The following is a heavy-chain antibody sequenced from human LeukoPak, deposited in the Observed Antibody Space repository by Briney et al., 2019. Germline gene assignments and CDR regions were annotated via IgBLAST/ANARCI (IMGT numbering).Heavy chain of an antibody. J-gene: IGHJ4*02. Sequence: SQTLSLTCAISGDSVSSNSAAWNWLRQSPSRGLEWLGSTYYRSKWYNDYAVSVKSRITINPDTSKNQFSLQLNSVTPEDTAVYYCARDRPYKKSSGYFDYWGQGTLVTVSS. V-gene: IGHV6-1*01. D-gene: IGHD6-19*01. CDR1: GDSVSSNSAA. CDR2: TYYRSKWYN. CDR3: ARDRPYKKSSGYFDY.